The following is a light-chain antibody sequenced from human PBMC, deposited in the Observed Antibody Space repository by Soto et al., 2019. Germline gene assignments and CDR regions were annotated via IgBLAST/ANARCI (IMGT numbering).Light chain of an antibody. Sequence: DIQMTQSPSTLSASVGDRVTITCRASQSISSWLAWYQQKPGKAPKLLIYDASSLESGVPSRFSGSGSGTEFTITISSLQPDDFSTYYCQRYNSYRTFGQGTKVEIK. J-gene: IGKJ1*01. CDR3: QRYNSYRT. V-gene: IGKV1-5*01. CDR1: QSISSW. CDR2: DAS.